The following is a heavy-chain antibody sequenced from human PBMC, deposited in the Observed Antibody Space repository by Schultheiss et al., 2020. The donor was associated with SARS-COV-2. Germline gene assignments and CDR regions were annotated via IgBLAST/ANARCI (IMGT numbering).Heavy chain of an antibody. D-gene: IGHD3-10*01. CDR2: ISGSGGST. J-gene: IGHJ6*02. V-gene: IGHV3-23*01. CDR1: GFAFSRHV. Sequence: GGSLRLSCAASGFAFSRHVMTWVRQAPGKGLEWVSTISGSGGSTYYADTVKGRFTISRDNSKNTLYLQMNSLRAEDTALYYCAREWGYRFGELQYAISRPLGMDVWGQGTTGTVAS. CDR3: AREWGYRFGELQYAISRPLGMDV.